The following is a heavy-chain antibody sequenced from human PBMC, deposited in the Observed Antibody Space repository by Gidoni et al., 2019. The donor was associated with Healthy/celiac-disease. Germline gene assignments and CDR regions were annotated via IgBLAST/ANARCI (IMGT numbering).Heavy chain of an antibody. CDR1: GFTVSSYA. Sequence: EVQLLEAGGGLVQPGGSLRLSCAASGFTVSSYAMSWVRQAPGKGLGWISALSGSGGSTYYPDSVKGRFTISSDNSKNTLYLQMNSLRAEDTAVYYCANPTGTRWSDWFDPWGQGTLVTVSS. D-gene: IGHD1-1*01. J-gene: IGHJ5*02. V-gene: IGHV3-23*01. CDR2: LSGSGGST. CDR3: ANPTGTRWSDWFDP.